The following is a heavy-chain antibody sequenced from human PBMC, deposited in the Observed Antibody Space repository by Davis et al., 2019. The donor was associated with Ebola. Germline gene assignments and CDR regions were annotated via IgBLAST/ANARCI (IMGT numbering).Heavy chain of an antibody. CDR3: ARGVSKGDYVLYYYGMDV. Sequence: ASVKVSCKASGYTFTSYDINWVRQATGQGLEWMGWMNPNSGNTGYAQKFQGRVTMTRDTSTSTVYMELSSLRSEDTAVYYCARGVSKGDYVLYYYGMDVWGQGTTVTVSS. D-gene: IGHD4-17*01. CDR1: GYTFTSYD. J-gene: IGHJ6*02. CDR2: MNPNSGNT. V-gene: IGHV1-8*01.